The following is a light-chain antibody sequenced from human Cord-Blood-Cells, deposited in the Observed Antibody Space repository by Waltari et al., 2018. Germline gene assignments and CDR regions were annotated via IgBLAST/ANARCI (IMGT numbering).Light chain of an antibody. CDR2: KDI. CDR1: ALPTPY. Sequence: SYELTQPPSVSVSPGQTARTTCSGDALPTPYAHWYQQKPGQAPVLVIYKDIERPSGIPERFSGSSSGTTVTLTISGVQAEDEADYYCQSADSSGTYPYVVFGGGTKLTVL. CDR3: QSADSSGTYPYVV. J-gene: IGLJ2*01. V-gene: IGLV3-25*02.